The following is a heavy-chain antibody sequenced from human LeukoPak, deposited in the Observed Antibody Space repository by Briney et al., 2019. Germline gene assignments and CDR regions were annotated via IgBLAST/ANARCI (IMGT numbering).Heavy chain of an antibody. Sequence: PSETLSLTCTVSGDSINNNNYYWGWIRQPPGEGLEWIGNIYYNGRTYYSPSLKSRGTISVDTSNNQFSLKLNSVTAADTAVYFCARGPRSTISSLNSWGPGVLVTVSS. J-gene: IGHJ4*02. V-gene: IGHV4-39*02. CDR2: IYYNGRT. CDR1: GDSINNNNYY. D-gene: IGHD5/OR15-5a*01. CDR3: ARGPRSTISSLNS.